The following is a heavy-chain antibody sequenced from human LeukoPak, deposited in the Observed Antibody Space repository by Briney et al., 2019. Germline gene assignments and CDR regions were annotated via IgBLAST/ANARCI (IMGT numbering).Heavy chain of an antibody. CDR2: INPNSGGT. D-gene: IGHD5-18*01. J-gene: IGHJ4*02. Sequence: ASVKVSCKASGYTFTGYYMHWVRQAPGQGLEWMGWINPNSGGTNYAQKFQGRVTMTRDTSISTAYMELSRLRSDDTAVYYCARGRRGYSYGNYFDYWGQGTLVTVSS. CDR3: ARGRRGYSYGNYFDY. V-gene: IGHV1-2*02. CDR1: GYTFTGYY.